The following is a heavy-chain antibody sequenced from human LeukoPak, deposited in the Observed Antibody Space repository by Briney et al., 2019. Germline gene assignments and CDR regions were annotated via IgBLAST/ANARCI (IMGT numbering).Heavy chain of an antibody. CDR2: IKEDGGEK. D-gene: IGHD3-10*02. J-gene: IGHJ6*04. V-gene: IGHV3-7*01. Sequence: GGSLRLSCAASGFPFNTFWMSWVRQAPGKGLEWMANIKEDGGEKYYVDSVKGRFTISRDNAKNSLYLQMNSLRAEDTAVYYCAELGITMIGGVWGKGTTVTISS. CDR1: GFPFNTFW. CDR3: AELGITMIGGV.